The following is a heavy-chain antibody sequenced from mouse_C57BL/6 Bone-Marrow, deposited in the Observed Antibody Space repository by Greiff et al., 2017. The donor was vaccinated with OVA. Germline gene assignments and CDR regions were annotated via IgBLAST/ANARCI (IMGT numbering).Heavy chain of an antibody. CDR3: ARGDLTGTTG. D-gene: IGHD4-1*01. V-gene: IGHV1-52*01. J-gene: IGHJ2*01. Sequence: QVQLQQSGAELVRPGSSVKLSCKASGYTFTSYWMHWVKQRPIQGLEWIGNIDPSDSETHYNQKFKDKATLTVDKSSSTAYMQLSSLTSEDSAVYYCARGDLTGTTGWGQGTTLTVSS. CDR1: GYTFTSYW. CDR2: IDPSDSET.